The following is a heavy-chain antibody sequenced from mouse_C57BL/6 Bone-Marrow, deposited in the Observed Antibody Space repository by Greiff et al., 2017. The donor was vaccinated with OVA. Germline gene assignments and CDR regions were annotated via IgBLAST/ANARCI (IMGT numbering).Heavy chain of an antibody. CDR1: GFSFNTYA. V-gene: IGHV10-1*01. D-gene: IGHD2-13*01. CDR2: IRRKSNNYAT. CDR3: VGHTGGEGSRYAMDY. Sequence: EVQRVESGGGLVQPKGSLKLSCAASGFSFNTYAMNWVRQAPGKGLEWVARIRRKSNNYATYYADSVKDRFTISRDDAESMIDLQMNIWRTEDAAMYYYVGHTGGEGSRYAMDYWGQGTSVTVSS. J-gene: IGHJ4*01.